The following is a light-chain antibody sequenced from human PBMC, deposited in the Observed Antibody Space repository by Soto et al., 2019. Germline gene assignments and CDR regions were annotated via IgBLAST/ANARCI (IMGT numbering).Light chain of an antibody. CDR3: QQYFSIPFT. V-gene: IGKV4-1*01. J-gene: IGKJ3*01. CDR1: QSVLSSSNNKNY. Sequence: DIVMTQSPDSLAVSLGERATINCKSSQSVLSSSNNKNYLAWYQQKPGQPPKLLIYWASTRESGVPDRFSGSGSGTDFTLTTTSLHAEDVAVYYCQQYFSIPFTFGPGNKVDIK. CDR2: WAS.